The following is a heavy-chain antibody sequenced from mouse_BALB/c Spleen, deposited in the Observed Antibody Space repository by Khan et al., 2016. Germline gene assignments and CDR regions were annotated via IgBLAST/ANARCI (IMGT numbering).Heavy chain of an antibody. D-gene: IGHD1-1*01. V-gene: IGHV14-4*02. CDR3: NAIYYGSDVYFDY. Sequence: VRLQQSGAELVRSGASVKLSCTASVFNIKDYYMHWVKQRPEQGLEWIGWIDPENGDTEYAPKFQGKATMTADTSSNEAYLQFSSLTSEDSAVYYCNAIYYGSDVYFDYWGQGTTLTVSS. J-gene: IGHJ2*01. CDR2: IDPENGDT. CDR1: VFNIKDYY.